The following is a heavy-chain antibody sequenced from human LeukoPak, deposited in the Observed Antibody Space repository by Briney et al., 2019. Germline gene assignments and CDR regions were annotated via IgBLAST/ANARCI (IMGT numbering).Heavy chain of an antibody. V-gene: IGHV1-2*02. CDR2: INPNSGGT. CDR1: GYTFTGYY. Sequence: ASVKVSCKASGYTFTGYYMHWVRQAPGQGLEWMGWINPNSGGTNYAQKFQGRVTMTRDTSISTAYMELSRLRSDDTTVYYCASFSSSRTFSYYYMDVWGKGTTVTVPS. CDR3: ASFSSSRTFSYYYMDV. J-gene: IGHJ6*03. D-gene: IGHD6-13*01.